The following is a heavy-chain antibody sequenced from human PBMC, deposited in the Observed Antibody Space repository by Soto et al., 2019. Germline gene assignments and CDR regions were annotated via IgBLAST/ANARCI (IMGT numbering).Heavy chain of an antibody. CDR2: ISSSSSTI. D-gene: IGHD5-18*01. CDR1: GFTFSSYS. Sequence: GGSLRLSCAASGFTFSSYSMNWVRQAPGKGLEWVSYISSSSSTIYYADSVKGRFTISRDNAKNSLYLQMNSLRAEDTAVYYCARGSYGPRSRYYGMDVWGQGTTVTVSS. J-gene: IGHJ6*02. CDR3: ARGSYGPRSRYYGMDV. V-gene: IGHV3-48*01.